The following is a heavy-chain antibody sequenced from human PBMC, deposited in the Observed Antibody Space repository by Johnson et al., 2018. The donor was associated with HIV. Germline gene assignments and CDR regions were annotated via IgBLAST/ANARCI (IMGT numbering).Heavy chain of an antibody. J-gene: IGHJ3*02. D-gene: IGHD1-26*01. Sequence: EVQLVESGGGLVQPGGSLRLSCAASGFTVTSDYMSWVRQAPGKGLEWVSIIYSGGSTYYADSVKGRFTISRDNSKNTLHLQMSSLSPEDTAVYYCARVRVGAFDIWGQGTMVTVSS. CDR2: IYSGGST. CDR1: GFTVTSDY. CDR3: ARVRVGAFDI. V-gene: IGHV3-66*02.